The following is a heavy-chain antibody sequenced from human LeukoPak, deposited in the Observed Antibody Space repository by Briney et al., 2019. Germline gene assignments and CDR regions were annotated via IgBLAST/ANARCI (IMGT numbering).Heavy chain of an antibody. D-gene: IGHD6-13*01. CDR1: GGSISSYY. Sequence: SETLSLTCTVSGGSISSYYWSWIRQPPGKGLEWIGYIYYSGSTNYNPSLKSRVTISVDTSKNQFSLKLSSVTAADTAVYYCARGARRGIAAAGRGPQFDYWGQGTLVTVSS. CDR3: ARGARRGIAAAGRGPQFDY. CDR2: IYYSGST. J-gene: IGHJ4*02. V-gene: IGHV4-59*12.